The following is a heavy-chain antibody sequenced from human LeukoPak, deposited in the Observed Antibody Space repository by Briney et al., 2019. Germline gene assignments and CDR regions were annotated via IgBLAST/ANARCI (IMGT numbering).Heavy chain of an antibody. CDR1: GFTFSSHW. CDR2: IKQYGSEK. J-gene: IGHJ4*02. D-gene: IGHD6-13*01. V-gene: IGHV3-7*05. Sequence: PGGSLRLSCAASGFTFSSHWMSWVRQAPGKGLEWVANIKQYGSEKYYVDSVKGRFTISRDNAKNSLYLQMDSLRAEDTAVYYCASRAGYSSSWSAFDYWGQGTLVTVSS. CDR3: ASRAGYSSSWSAFDY.